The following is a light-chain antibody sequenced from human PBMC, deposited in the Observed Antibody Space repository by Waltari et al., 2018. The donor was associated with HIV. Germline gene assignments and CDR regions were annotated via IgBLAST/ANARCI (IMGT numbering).Light chain of an antibody. CDR1: SSDVGAYDR. J-gene: IGLJ1*01. V-gene: IGLV2-18*02. CDR2: DFI. CDR3: SSYTSSNIYV. Sequence: QSALTQPPSVSGSPGQSVTISCTGTSSDVGAYDRISWYHQPPGTAPKLMIDDFIYRPSAVPDRFSGSKSGNTASLTISELQAEDEGDYYCSSYTSSNIYVFGTATTVTVL.